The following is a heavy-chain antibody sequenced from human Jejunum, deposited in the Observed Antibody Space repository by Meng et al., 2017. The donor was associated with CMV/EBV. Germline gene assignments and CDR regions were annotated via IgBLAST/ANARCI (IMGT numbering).Heavy chain of an antibody. CDR2: VGASGGTT. CDR1: GFTFSNYA. V-gene: IGHV3-23*01. Sequence: AASGFTFSNYAMTWVRLAPGKGLEWVSSVGASGGTTYYPDSAKGRFTISKDKSKNMVFLQMNSLRVDDTAVYYCARGSAWSDFDYWGQGTLVTVSS. CDR3: ARGSAWSDFDY. D-gene: IGHD6-19*01. J-gene: IGHJ4*02.